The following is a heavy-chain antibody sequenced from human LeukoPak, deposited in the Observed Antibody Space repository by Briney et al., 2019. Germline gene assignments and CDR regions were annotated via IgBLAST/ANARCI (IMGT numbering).Heavy chain of an antibody. Sequence: PGGSLRLSCAASGFIFSNDWMSWVRQAPGKGLEWVARIKSKADGETTDYAAPVKGRFSITRDDSRNTLYLQMNSLKTEDTALYFCTTDFIGAPDAGILTDYSLFVYWGQGTLVTVSS. J-gene: IGHJ4*02. V-gene: IGHV3-15*01. D-gene: IGHD3-9*01. CDR2: IKSKADGETT. CDR1: GFIFSNDW. CDR3: TTDFIGAPDAGILTDYSLFVY.